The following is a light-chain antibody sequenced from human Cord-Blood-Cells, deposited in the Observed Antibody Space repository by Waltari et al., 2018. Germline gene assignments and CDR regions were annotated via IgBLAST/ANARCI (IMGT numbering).Light chain of an antibody. Sequence: DIVMTQSPDSLAVSLGERATINCKSSQSVLYSSNNKNYLDWYQQKPGQPPKRLIYWASTRESGVPDRFSGSGSGTDFTLTISSLQAEDVAVYYCQQYYSTPRTFGGGTKVEIK. CDR2: WAS. CDR1: QSVLYSSNNKNY. J-gene: IGKJ4*01. V-gene: IGKV4-1*01. CDR3: QQYYSTPRT.